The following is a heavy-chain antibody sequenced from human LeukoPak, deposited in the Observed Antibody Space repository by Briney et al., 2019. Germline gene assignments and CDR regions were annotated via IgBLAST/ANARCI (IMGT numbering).Heavy chain of an antibody. V-gene: IGHV4-39*01. CDR3: AGSGVVVITIDAFDI. CDR1: GGSISSSSYY. D-gene: IGHD3-22*01. J-gene: IGHJ3*02. CDR2: IYYSGST. Sequence: SETLSLTCTVSGGSISSSSYYWGWIRQPPGKGLEWIGSIYYSGSTYYNPSLKSRATISVDTSKNQFSLKLSSVTAADTAVYYCAGSGVVVITIDAFDIWGQGTTVTVSS.